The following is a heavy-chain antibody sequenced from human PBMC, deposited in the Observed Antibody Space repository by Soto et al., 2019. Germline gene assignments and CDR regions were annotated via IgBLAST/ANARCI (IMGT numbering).Heavy chain of an antibody. CDR3: AKDRRMIVAFMDV. CDR1: VFTFSSYA. V-gene: IGHV3-23*01. D-gene: IGHD3-22*01. Sequence: PGGSLRLSCSASVFTFSSYAMSWFRQAPGKGLEWASAISGSGGSTYYADSVKGRFTISRDNSKNTLYLQMNSLRAEDTAVYYCAKDRRMIVAFMDVWGQGTTVTVSS. J-gene: IGHJ6*02. CDR2: ISGSGGST.